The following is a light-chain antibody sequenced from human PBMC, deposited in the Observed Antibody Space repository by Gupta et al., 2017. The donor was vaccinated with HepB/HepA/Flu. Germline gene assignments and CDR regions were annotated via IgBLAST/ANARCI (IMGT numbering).Light chain of an antibody. CDR3: CLCEGSSTSGV. CDR2: DVS. CDR1: SSDVGSYNL. J-gene: IGLJ2*01. Sequence: QSALTQPASVSGSPGPSITIPCTGTSSDVGSYNLVAWYQQHPGKAPELMMYDVSKRPSGVSNRFSGSKSGNTASLTITGLQAEEEAEYYCCLCEGSSTSGVFGGGTKLTVL. V-gene: IGLV2-23*02.